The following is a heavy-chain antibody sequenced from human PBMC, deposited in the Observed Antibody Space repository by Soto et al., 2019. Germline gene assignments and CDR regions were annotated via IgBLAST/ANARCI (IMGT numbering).Heavy chain of an antibody. V-gene: IGHV4-59*01. D-gene: IGHD1-20*01. CDR3: GRLCNNWNAPFDI. CDR1: XIXSYY. CDR2: IYYSGST. J-gene: IGHJ3*02. Sequence: XIXSYYWSWIRQPPGKGLEWIGYIYYSGSTNYNPSLKSRVTISVDTSKNQFSLKLSSVTAADTAVYYCGRLCNNWNAPFDIWGRGTMVTVSS.